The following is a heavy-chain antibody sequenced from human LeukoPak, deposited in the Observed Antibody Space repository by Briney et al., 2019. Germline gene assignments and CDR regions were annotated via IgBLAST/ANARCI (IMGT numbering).Heavy chain of an antibody. CDR3: ARYFSGWSWGY. CDR2: ISSSSSYI. Sequence: GGSLRLSCAASGFTFSSYSMNWVRQAPGKGLEWVSSISSSSSYIYYADSVKGRFTISRDNSKNTLYLLLNSLRAEDTAVYYCARYFSGWSWGYWGQGTLVTVSS. J-gene: IGHJ4*02. D-gene: IGHD6-19*01. V-gene: IGHV3-21*04. CDR1: GFTFSSYS.